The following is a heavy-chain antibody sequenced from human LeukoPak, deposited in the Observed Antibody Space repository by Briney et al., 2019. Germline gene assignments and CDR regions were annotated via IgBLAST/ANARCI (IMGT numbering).Heavy chain of an antibody. CDR3: ARDRCGSYARYYYSDREV. J-gene: IGHJ6*01. CDR1: GDSINSYY. CDR2: IYYSGST. V-gene: IGHV4-59*01. D-gene: IGHD1-26*01. Sequence: SETLSLTCTVSGDSINSYYRSWIRQPPGKGLEWIGYIYYSGSTNYNPSLKSRVTISVGTSKNQCSLRLSSVTAADTAVYYCARDRCGSYARYYYSDREVWPRGTTVTVSS.